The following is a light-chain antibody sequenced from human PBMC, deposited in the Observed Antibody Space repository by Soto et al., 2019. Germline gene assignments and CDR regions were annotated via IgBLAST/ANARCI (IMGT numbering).Light chain of an antibody. J-gene: IGKJ1*01. V-gene: IGKV1-39*01. Sequence: DIQMTQSPSSLSASVGDRVTITCRASQSISSYLNWYQQKPGKAPKLLIYAASSLQSVTLTISRLQPEDFATYYCQQSYSTLWTFGQGTKVEIK. CDR2: AAS. CDR3: QQSYSTLWT. CDR1: QSISSY.